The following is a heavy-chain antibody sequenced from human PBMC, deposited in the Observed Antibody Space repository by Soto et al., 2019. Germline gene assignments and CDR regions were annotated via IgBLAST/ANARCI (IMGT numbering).Heavy chain of an antibody. CDR1: GGSSSSGDYY. Sequence: SETLSLTCTVSGGSSSSGDYYWSWIRQPPGKGLEWIGYIYYSGSTYYNPSLKSRVTISVDTSKNQFSLKLSSVTAADTAVYYCARVYDSSGYYFDYWGQGTLVPSPQ. D-gene: IGHD3-22*01. J-gene: IGHJ4*02. V-gene: IGHV4-30-4*01. CDR3: ARVYDSSGYYFDY. CDR2: IYYSGST.